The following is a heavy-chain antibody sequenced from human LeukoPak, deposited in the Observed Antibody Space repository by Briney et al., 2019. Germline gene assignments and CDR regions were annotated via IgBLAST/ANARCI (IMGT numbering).Heavy chain of an antibody. Sequence: PSETLSLTCTVSGGSISSYYWSWIRQPPGKGLEWIGYIYYSGSTNYNPSLKSRVTISVDTSKNQFSLKLSSVTAADTAVYYCARGGWEGIDYWGQGTLVTVSS. CDR2: IYYSGST. D-gene: IGHD6-19*01. CDR3: ARGGWEGIDY. CDR1: GGSISSYY. J-gene: IGHJ4*02. V-gene: IGHV4-59*01.